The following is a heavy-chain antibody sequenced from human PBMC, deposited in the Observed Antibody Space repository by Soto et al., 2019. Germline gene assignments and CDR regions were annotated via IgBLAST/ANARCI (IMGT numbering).Heavy chain of an antibody. CDR2: VSHDGRNT. CDR3: AKGGRQWLVTSDFNY. D-gene: IGHD6-19*01. CDR1: GFTFSDYA. J-gene: IGHJ4*02. V-gene: IGHV3-30*18. Sequence: VQLVESGGGVVQPARSLRLSCAASGFTFSDYAMHWVRQAPGKGLEWVAVVSHDGRNTHYADSVKGRFTISRDSSKNTVAREMTSLRAEDTAVYYCAKGGRQWLVTSDFNYWGQGALVTVSS.